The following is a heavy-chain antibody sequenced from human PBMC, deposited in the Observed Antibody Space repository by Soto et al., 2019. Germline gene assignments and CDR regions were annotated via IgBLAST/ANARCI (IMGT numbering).Heavy chain of an antibody. D-gene: IGHD2-21*01. J-gene: IGHJ6*02. Sequence: QVQLVESGGGVVQPGRSLKLSCIGSGFAFGSHGMHWVRQVSGKGLEWVAVISHDGQNQYYRDSVKGRFTISRDNSKNSLYLEVNSLRVEDTAVYHCARERADIVVAPVATSGMDVWGQGTAVTVSS. CDR1: GFAFGSHG. CDR2: ISHDGQNQ. CDR3: ARERADIVVAPVATSGMDV. V-gene: IGHV3-30*03.